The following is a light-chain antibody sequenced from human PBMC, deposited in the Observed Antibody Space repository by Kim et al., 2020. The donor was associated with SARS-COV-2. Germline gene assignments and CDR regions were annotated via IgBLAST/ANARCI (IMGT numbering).Light chain of an antibody. J-gene: IGLJ2*01. CDR2: SNV. Sequence: PGQPATITCGGSNIGSKSGHWYHQEPGHAPVLVVHSNVARPSGIPERFSGSTYGNTATLTIGRVEAGDEGDYYCQVWDSSGDHPVIFGGGTQLTVL. CDR3: QVWDSSGDHPVI. V-gene: IGLV3-21*02. CDR1: NIGSKS.